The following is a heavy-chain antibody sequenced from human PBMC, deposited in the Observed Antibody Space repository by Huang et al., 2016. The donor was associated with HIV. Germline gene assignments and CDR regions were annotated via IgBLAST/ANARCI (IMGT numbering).Heavy chain of an antibody. CDR3: ARLPGSITMIRGVITDPY. CDR1: GGSIRSDNYY. CDR2: IYYSGST. V-gene: IGHV4-39*02. Sequence: QLQLQESGPGLVKPSETLSLTCTVSGGSIRSDNYYWGWIRQPPGKGLEGIGSIYYSGSTYYNASLKRGVTITVDTAKNHFSLRMRSVTAADTAVYYCARLPGSITMIRGVITDPYWGQGTLVTVSS. D-gene: IGHD3-10*01. J-gene: IGHJ4*02.